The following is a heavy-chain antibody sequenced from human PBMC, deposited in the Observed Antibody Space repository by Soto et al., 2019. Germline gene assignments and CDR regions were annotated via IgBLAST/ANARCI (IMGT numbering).Heavy chain of an antibody. D-gene: IGHD6-19*01. CDR2: IWYDGSNK. J-gene: IGHJ4*02. Sequence: QVQLVESGGGVVQPGRSLRLSCAASGFTFSSYGMHWVRQAPGKGLEWVAVIWYDGSNKYYADSVKGRFTISRDNSKNTLYLQMNSLRAEDTAVYYCARDFVERIAVAGIDYWGQGTLVTVSS. CDR3: ARDFVERIAVAGIDY. CDR1: GFTFSSYG. V-gene: IGHV3-33*01.